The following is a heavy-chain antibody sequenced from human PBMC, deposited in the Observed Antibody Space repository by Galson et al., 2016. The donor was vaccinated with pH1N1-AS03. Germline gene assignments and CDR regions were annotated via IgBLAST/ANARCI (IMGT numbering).Heavy chain of an antibody. Sequence: SVKVSCKASGYTFTNYAVHWVRQAPGQRLEWMGWINGDNGYTKFYRKFQGRVTLTRDTSASTAYMELSSLISEDTAVYFCPSAETYYDQFFDYWGQGTLVTVSS. D-gene: IGHD3-22*01. CDR3: PSAETYYDQFFDY. CDR2: INGDNGYT. V-gene: IGHV1-3*01. J-gene: IGHJ4*02. CDR1: GYTFTNYA.